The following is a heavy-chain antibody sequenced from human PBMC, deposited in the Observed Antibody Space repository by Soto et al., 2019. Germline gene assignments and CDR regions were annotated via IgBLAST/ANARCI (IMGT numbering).Heavy chain of an antibody. J-gene: IGHJ6*03. D-gene: IGHD2-2*03. CDR1: GGTFSSYT. CDR2: IIPILGIA. CDR3: ARDARRGYCSSTSCRFDYMDV. Sequence: SVKVSCKASGGTFSSYTISWVRQAPGQGLEWMGRIIPILGIANYAQKFQGRVTITADKSTSTAYMELSSLRSEDTAVYYCARDARRGYCSSTSCRFDYMDVWGKGTTVTVS. V-gene: IGHV1-69*04.